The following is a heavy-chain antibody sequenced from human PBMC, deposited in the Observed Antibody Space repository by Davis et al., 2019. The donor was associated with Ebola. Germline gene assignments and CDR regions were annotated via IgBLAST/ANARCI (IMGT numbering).Heavy chain of an antibody. CDR3: AALFSGSYLAYVDV. J-gene: IGHJ6*03. CDR1: GGSINNYS. CDR2: IYNRGTT. Sequence: MPSETLSLTCTVSGGSINNYSWNWIRQSPEKGLEWIGFIYNRGTTNYNPSLNSRVTISKDTSRNQFSLELRSVTAADTAVYYCAALFSGSYLAYVDVWGKGTTVTVS. V-gene: IGHV4-59*01. D-gene: IGHD1-26*01.